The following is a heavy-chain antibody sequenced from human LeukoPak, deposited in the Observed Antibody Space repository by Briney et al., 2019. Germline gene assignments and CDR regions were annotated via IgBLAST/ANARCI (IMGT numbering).Heavy chain of an antibody. Sequence: SETLSLTCAVYGGSFSGYYWSWIRQPPGKGLEWIGEINHSGSTNYNPSLKSRVTISVDTSKNQFSLKLSSVTAADTAVYYCARDPAPPYYYDSSGYYFDYWGQGTLVTVSS. CDR2: INHSGST. D-gene: IGHD3-22*01. CDR1: GGSFSGYY. V-gene: IGHV4-34*01. J-gene: IGHJ4*02. CDR3: ARDPAPPYYYDSSGYYFDY.